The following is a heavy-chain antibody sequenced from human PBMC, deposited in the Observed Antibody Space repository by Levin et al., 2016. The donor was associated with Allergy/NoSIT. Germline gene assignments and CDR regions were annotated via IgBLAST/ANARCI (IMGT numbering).Heavy chain of an antibody. D-gene: IGHD6-13*01. CDR3: AKEIDSSWNL. J-gene: IGHJ4*02. CDR2: ISDIGSA. CDR1: GFTFRTYA. Sequence: GGSLRLSCAASGFTFRTYAMSWVRQAPGKGLEWVSGISDIGSAYYADSVKGRFTISRDNSKYMLYLQMNSLRAEDTAVYYCAKEIDSSWNLWGQGTLVTVSS. V-gene: IGHV3-23*01.